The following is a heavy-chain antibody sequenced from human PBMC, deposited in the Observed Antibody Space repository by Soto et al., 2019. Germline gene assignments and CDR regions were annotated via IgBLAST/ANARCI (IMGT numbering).Heavy chain of an antibody. V-gene: IGHV3-30-3*01. J-gene: IGHJ4*02. Sequence: PGGSLRLSCAASGFTFSSYAMHWVRQAPGKGLEWVAVISYDGSNKYYADSVKGRFTISRDNSKNTLYLQMNSLRAEDTAVYYCAREGTLARDFDYWGQGTLVPVSS. CDR1: GFTFSSYA. D-gene: IGHD3-16*01. CDR3: AREGTLARDFDY. CDR2: ISYDGSNK.